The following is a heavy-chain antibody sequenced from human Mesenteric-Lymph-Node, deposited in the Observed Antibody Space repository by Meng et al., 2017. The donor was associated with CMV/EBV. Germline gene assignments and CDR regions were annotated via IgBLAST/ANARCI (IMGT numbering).Heavy chain of an antibody. CDR3: AKESAVASTLQYYYGMDV. D-gene: IGHD2-15*01. Sequence: GESLKISCAASGFSFSHYAMSWVRQAPGKGLEWVSGISGGGATTYNADSVKGRFTISSDNSKTTLYLEMNNLRVEDTATYYCAKESAVASTLQYYYGMDVWGQGTTVTVSS. V-gene: IGHV3-23*01. CDR1: GFSFSHYA. CDR2: ISGGGATT. J-gene: IGHJ6*02.